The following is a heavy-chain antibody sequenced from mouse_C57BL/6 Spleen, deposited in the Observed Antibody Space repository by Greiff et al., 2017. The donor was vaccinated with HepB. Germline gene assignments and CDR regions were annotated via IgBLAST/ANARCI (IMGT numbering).Heavy chain of an antibody. D-gene: IGHD2-14*01. CDR3: ARQGYVYAMDY. J-gene: IGHJ4*01. Sequence: VQLQESGAELVKPGASVKISCKASGYAFSSYWMNWVKQRPGKGLEWIGQIYPGDGDTNYNGKFKGKATLTADKSSSTAYMQLSSLTSEDSAVYFCARQGYVYAMDYWGQGTSVTVSS. CDR1: GYAFSSYW. V-gene: IGHV1-80*01. CDR2: IYPGDGDT.